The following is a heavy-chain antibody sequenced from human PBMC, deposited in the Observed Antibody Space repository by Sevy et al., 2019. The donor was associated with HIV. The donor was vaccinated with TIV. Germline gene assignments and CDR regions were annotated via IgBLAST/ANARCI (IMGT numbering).Heavy chain of an antibody. CDR1: GFTFTNAW. CDR3: TTDGEYGDYKGGFDY. V-gene: IGHV3-15*01. J-gene: IGHJ4*02. D-gene: IGHD4-17*01. CDR2: IRSNTDGGTT. Sequence: GGSLRLSCTTSGFTFTNAWMGWVRQAPGKGLEWVGRIRSNTDGGTTDYAAPLKGRFTISRDDSKNTLYLQMNILKSADTAVYYCTTDGEYGDYKGGFDYWGQGTLVTVSS.